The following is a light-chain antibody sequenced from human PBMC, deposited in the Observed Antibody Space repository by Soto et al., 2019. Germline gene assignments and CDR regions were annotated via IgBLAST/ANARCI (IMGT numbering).Light chain of an antibody. CDR2: GVS. CDR3: QHYSYSRYFS. J-gene: IGKJ3*01. V-gene: IGKV3-20*01. Sequence: EIVLTQSPGTLSLSPGEGATLSCRASESVSHNYLAWYQQKPGQAPRLLIYGVSFRATGIPARFSGSGSGTDFSLTISRLEPGDFAVYYCQHYSYSRYFSFGPGTKVEVK. CDR1: ESVSHNY.